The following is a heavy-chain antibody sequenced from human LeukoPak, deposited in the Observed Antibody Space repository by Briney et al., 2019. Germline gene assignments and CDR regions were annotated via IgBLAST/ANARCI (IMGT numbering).Heavy chain of an antibody. CDR1: GFTFSNYG. CDR3: ARDKYGGNSNAFDI. CDR2: IATDGSST. D-gene: IGHD4-23*01. V-gene: IGHV3-74*01. J-gene: IGHJ3*02. Sequence: GGSLRLSCAASGFTFSNYGMSWVRQAPGKGLVWVSRIATDGSSTTYADYVKGRFTISRDNAENTLYLQMNSLRAEGTAVYYCARDKYGGNSNAFDIWGQGTLVTVSS.